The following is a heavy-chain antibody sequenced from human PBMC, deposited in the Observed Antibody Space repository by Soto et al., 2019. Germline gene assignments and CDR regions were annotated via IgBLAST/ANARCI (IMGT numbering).Heavy chain of an antibody. Sequence: LRLSCAASGFIFSSFWMDWVRQAPGKGLEWVANISPDGNEKQYVDSVKGRFTISRDNAKNSLYLHMNSLTAEDSALYFCSRSLDSWGQGARVTVSS. CDR3: SRSLDS. J-gene: IGHJ4*02. CDR1: GFIFSSFW. V-gene: IGHV3-7*01. CDR2: ISPDGNEK.